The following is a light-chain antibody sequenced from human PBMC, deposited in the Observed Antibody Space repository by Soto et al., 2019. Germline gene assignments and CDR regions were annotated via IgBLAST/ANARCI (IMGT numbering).Light chain of an antibody. CDR2: DAS. J-gene: IGKJ4*01. V-gene: IGKV3-11*01. Sequence: EIVLTQSPATLSLSPGERATLSCRASQSVSSYLAWYQQKPGQAPRLLIYDASNRATGIPARFSGSGSGTDFTLTISSLEPEDCAIYYWQERSNWPPVTFGGGTKVESK. CDR1: QSVSSY. CDR3: QERSNWPPVT.